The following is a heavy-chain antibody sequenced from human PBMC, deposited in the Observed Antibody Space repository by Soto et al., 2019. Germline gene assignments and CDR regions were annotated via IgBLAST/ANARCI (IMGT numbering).Heavy chain of an antibody. Sequence: SETLSLTCTVSGGSISSYYWSWIRQPPGKGLEWIGYIYYSGSTNYNPSLKSRVTISVDTSKNQFSLKLSSVTAADAAVYYCARDGAAGSTKGPWYYGMDVWGQGTTVTVSS. J-gene: IGHJ6*02. CDR3: ARDGAAGSTKGPWYYGMDV. CDR2: IYYSGST. CDR1: GGSISSYY. D-gene: IGHD2-8*01. V-gene: IGHV4-59*01.